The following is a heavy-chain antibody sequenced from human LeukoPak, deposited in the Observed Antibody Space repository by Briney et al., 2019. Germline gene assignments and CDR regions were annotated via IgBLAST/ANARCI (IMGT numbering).Heavy chain of an antibody. Sequence: SVKVSCKASGGTFSNYAISWVRQAPGQGLEWMGRIIPIVGITNYAQKVRGRVTITADKFTSTAYMELSSLRSEDTAVYYCARAPYYYDSSGPWGMDVWGQGTTVTVSS. CDR2: IIPIVGIT. V-gene: IGHV1-69*04. D-gene: IGHD3-22*01. J-gene: IGHJ6*02. CDR3: ARAPYYYDSSGPWGMDV. CDR1: GGTFSNYA.